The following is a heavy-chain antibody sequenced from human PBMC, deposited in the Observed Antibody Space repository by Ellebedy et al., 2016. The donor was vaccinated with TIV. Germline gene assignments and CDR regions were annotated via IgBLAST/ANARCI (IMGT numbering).Heavy chain of an antibody. CDR3: ARHLGYADSDIDF. J-gene: IGHJ4*02. V-gene: IGHV5-51*01. Sequence: GGSLRLSCQGSGYDFTDFWIGWVRQMPGKGLESMGIIYPGDSDTRYSPSFQGQATISVDKSIRTAYLQWNSLKASDSAMYYCARHLGYADSDIDFWGQGTLVTVSS. D-gene: IGHD4-17*01. CDR2: IYPGDSDT. CDR1: GYDFTDFW.